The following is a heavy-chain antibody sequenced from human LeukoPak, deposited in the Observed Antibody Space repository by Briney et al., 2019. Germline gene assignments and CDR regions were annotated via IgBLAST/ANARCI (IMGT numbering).Heavy chain of an antibody. V-gene: IGHV1-69*13. Sequence: GASVKVSCKASGGTFSSYAISWVRQAPGQGLEWMGGIIPIFGTANYAQKFQGRVTITADESTSTAYMELSSLRSEDTAVYYCARGEVAAAENHWFDPWGQGTLVTVSS. J-gene: IGHJ5*02. CDR2: IIPIFGTA. D-gene: IGHD6-13*01. CDR3: ARGEVAAAENHWFDP. CDR1: GGTFSSYA.